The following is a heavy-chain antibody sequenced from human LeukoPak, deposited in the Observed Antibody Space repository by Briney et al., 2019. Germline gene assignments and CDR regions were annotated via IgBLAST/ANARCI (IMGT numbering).Heavy chain of an antibody. D-gene: IGHD2-15*01. CDR1: GYTFTSYD. CDR2: MNPNSGNT. CDR3: ARRTRELGYCSGGSCYHDAFDI. Sequence: ASVKVSCKASGYTFTSYDINWVRQATGQGLEWMGWMNPNSGNTGYAQKFQGRVTMIRNTSISTAYMELGSLRSEDTAVYYCARRTRELGYCSGGSCYHDAFDIWGQGTMVTVSS. J-gene: IGHJ3*02. V-gene: IGHV1-8*01.